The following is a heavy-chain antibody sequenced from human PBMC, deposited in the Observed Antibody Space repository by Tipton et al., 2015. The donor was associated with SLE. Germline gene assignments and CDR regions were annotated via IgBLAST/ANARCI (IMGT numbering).Heavy chain of an antibody. J-gene: IGHJ5*02. D-gene: IGHD3-22*01. CDR2: IYYSGST. CDR1: GGSISSYY. V-gene: IGHV4-59*12. Sequence: TLSLTCTVSGGSISSYYWSWIRQPPGKGLEWIGYIYYSGSTNYNPSLKSRVTISVDTSKNQFSLKLSSVTAADTAVYYCARVRDFFDTSAAYSGWFDPWGQGTLVTVSS. CDR3: ARVRDFFDTSAAYSGWFDP.